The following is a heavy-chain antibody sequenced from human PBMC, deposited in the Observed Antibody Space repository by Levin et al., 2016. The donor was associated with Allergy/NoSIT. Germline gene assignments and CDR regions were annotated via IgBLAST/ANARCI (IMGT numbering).Heavy chain of an antibody. J-gene: IGHJ4*02. D-gene: IGHD6-6*01. Sequence: WVRQAPGQGLEWMGLRINPNSGGTNYAQKFQGRVTMTRDTSISTAYMELSRLRSDDTAVYYCARDDSSWSHTLRYWGQGTLVTVSS. CDR3: ARDDSSWSHTLRY. CDR2: INPNSGGT. V-gene: IGHV1-2*06.